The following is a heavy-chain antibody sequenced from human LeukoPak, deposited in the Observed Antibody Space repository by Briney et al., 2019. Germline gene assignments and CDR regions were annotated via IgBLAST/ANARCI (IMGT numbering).Heavy chain of an antibody. CDR3: ARHKGSGSYYIWYYYYMDV. CDR1: GGSLTDYY. CDR2: IYYTGST. J-gene: IGHJ6*03. Sequence: SETLSLTCTVSGGSLTDYYWTWIRQPPGKGLEWIGLIYYTGSTNYSPSPKSRVSISVDTSKNQFSLKMTSVTPADTAVYYCARHKGSGSYYIWYYYYMDVWGKGTTVTVSS. V-gene: IGHV4-59*08. D-gene: IGHD3-10*01.